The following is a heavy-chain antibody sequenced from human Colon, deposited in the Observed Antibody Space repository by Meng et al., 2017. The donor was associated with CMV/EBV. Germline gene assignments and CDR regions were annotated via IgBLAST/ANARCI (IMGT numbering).Heavy chain of an antibody. D-gene: IGHD3/OR15-3a*01. V-gene: IGHV3-30*02. Sequence: QVQPVVAGGGVVSAGGCLLLSWAASEVIVSAYGMHWVRQAQGKGLEWVTFILNDGISKYYADSVKGRFTISRDNSKNILYLQINGLRNEDTAVYYRLRDSWTDWGQGTLVTVSS. CDR2: ILNDGISK. CDR1: EVIVSAYG. CDR3: LRDSWTD. J-gene: IGHJ4*02.